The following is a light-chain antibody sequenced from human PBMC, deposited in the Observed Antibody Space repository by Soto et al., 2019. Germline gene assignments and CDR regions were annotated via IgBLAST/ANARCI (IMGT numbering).Light chain of an antibody. V-gene: IGLV1-44*01. CDR3: SAWDDSLVVV. CDR1: SSNIGSNS. CDR2: SNH. J-gene: IGLJ2*01. Sequence: QSVLTQPPSASGTPGQPVTISSPGSSSNIGSNSVNWFQHLPGAVPKLLIFSNHQRPSGVPDRFSGSKSGTSASLAISGLQTEDEADYYCSAWDDSLVVVFGGGTKLTVL.